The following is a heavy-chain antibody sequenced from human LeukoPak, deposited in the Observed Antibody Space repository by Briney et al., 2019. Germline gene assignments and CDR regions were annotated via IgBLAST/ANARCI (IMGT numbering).Heavy chain of an antibody. Sequence: GRSLRLSCAASGFTFSSYGMHWVSQAPGKGLEWVAVIWYDGSNKYYADSVKGRFTISRDNSKNTLYLQKNSLRAEDTAVYYCARALDSSGYYFDYWGQGTLVTVSS. J-gene: IGHJ4*02. CDR2: IWYDGSNK. CDR3: ARALDSSGYYFDY. CDR1: GFTFSSYG. V-gene: IGHV3-33*01. D-gene: IGHD3-22*01.